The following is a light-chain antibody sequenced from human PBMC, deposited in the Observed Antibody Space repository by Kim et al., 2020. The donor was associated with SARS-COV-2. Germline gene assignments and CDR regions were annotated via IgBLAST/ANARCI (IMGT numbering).Light chain of an antibody. Sequence: LSPGERPTLPCRASQSVSSTYLAWYQQKPGQAPRLLIYGASSRATGIPDRFSGSGSGTDFTLTITRLEPEDFAVYYCQQYDNSPYTFGQGTKLEI. CDR2: GAS. J-gene: IGKJ2*01. CDR1: QSVSSTY. V-gene: IGKV3-20*01. CDR3: QQYDNSPYT.